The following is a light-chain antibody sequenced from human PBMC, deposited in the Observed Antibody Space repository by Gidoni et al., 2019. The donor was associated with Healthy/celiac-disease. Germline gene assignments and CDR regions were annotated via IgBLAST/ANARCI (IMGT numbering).Light chain of an antibody. CDR2: QDN. V-gene: IGLV3-1*01. CDR3: QAWASSNVV. J-gene: IGLJ2*01. Sequence: SYELTQPPSVSVSPGQTASITCSGDKLGDKCACLYQQKPGQSPVLVIYQDNKRPSGIPGRFSGSNSWNTATLTIRGTQAMDEADYYCQAWASSNVVFGGGTKLTVL. CDR1: KLGDKC.